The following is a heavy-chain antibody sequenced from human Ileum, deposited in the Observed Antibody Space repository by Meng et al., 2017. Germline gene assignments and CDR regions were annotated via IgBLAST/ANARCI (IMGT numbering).Heavy chain of an antibody. CDR2: IYYSGST. V-gene: IGHV4-30-4*01. CDR3: ARDRDSSGYYPY. J-gene: IGHJ4*02. D-gene: IGHD3-22*01. Sequence: QVQLQESGPGLGKPSQTLSLTCTVSGCSISSGDYYWSWIRQPPGKGLEWIGYIYYSGSTYYNPSLKSRLTISVDTSKNQFSLKLSSVTAADTAVYYCARDRDSSGYYPYWGQGTLVTVSS. CDR1: GCSISSGDYY.